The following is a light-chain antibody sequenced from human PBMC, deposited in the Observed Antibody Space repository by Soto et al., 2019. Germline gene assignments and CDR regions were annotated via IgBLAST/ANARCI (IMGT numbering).Light chain of an antibody. J-gene: IGKJ5*01. CDR2: DAS. Sequence: EIVLTQSPATLSLSPWERATLSCRASQSVSNFLAWYLQRPGQAPRLLIFDASKRAAGVPARFSGSGSGTDFTLTISILEPEDFAVYYCQQRSSWPITFGQGTRLEIK. V-gene: IGKV3-11*01. CDR3: QQRSSWPIT. CDR1: QSVSNF.